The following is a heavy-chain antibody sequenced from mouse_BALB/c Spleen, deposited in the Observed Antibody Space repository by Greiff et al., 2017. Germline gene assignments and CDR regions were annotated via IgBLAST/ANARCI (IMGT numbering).Heavy chain of an antibody. J-gene: IGHJ4*01. CDR2: INPSTGYT. CDR3: AREGNYYGSSYDAMDY. D-gene: IGHD1-1*01. CDR1: GYTFTSYW. V-gene: IGHV1-7*01. Sequence: VQLQQSGAELAKPGASVKMSCKASGYTFTSYWMHWVKQRPGQGLEWIGYINPSTGYTEYNQKFKDKATLTADKSSSTAYMQLSSLTSEDSAVYYCAREGNYYGSSYDAMDYWGQGTSVTVSS.